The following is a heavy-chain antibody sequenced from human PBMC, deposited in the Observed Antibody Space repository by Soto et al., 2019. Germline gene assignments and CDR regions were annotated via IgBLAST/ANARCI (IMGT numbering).Heavy chain of an antibody. CDR3: ARETEYYYDSSGYQYNWFDP. D-gene: IGHD3-22*01. Sequence: SETLSLTCTVSGGSISSGDYYWSWIRQPPGKGLEWIGYIYYSGSTYYNPSLKSRVTISVDASKNQFSLKLSSVTAADTAVYYCARETEYYYDSSGYQYNWFDPWGQGTLVTVSS. CDR2: IYYSGST. J-gene: IGHJ5*02. CDR1: GGSISSGDYY. V-gene: IGHV4-30-4*01.